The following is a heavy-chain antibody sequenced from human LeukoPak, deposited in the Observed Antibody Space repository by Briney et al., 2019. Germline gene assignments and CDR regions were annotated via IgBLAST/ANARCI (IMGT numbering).Heavy chain of an antibody. D-gene: IGHD3-22*01. CDR1: GFTFSDYY. CDR2: IYSGGST. Sequence: PGGSLRLSCAASGFTFSDYYMSWIRQAPGKGLEWVSVIYSGGSTYYADSVKGRFTISRDDSKNTLYLQMNSLRAEDTAVYYCARETKVYDSSGFYWAYFDYWGQGTLVTVSS. CDR3: ARETKVYDSSGFYWAYFDY. V-gene: IGHV3-53*01. J-gene: IGHJ4*02.